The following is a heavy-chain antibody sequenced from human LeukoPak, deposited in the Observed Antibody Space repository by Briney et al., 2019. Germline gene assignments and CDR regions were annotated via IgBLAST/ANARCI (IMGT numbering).Heavy chain of an antibody. CDR2: INWNGGST. CDR1: GFTFSSYS. J-gene: IGHJ3*02. D-gene: IGHD2-15*01. V-gene: IGHV3-20*04. Sequence: GGSLRLSCAGSGFTFSSYSLDWVRQAPGKGLGWVSGINWNGGSTGYADSVKGRFTISRDNAKNSLYLQMNSLRAEDTALYYCAREAGGYCSGGSCSRREAFDIWGQGTMVTVSS. CDR3: AREAGGYCSGGSCSRREAFDI.